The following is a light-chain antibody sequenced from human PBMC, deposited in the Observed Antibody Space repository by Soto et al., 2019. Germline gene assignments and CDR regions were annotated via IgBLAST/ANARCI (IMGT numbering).Light chain of an antibody. Sequence: QSVLTQPASVSGSPGQSITISCTGTSSDVGGYNYVSWYQQHPGKAPKLMIYEVSNRPSGVSNRFSGSKSGNTASLTISGLPAEDEADYYCSSYTSSRTLVFGTGTKGTVL. CDR3: SSYTSSRTLV. CDR1: SSDVGGYNY. V-gene: IGLV2-14*01. J-gene: IGLJ1*01. CDR2: EVS.